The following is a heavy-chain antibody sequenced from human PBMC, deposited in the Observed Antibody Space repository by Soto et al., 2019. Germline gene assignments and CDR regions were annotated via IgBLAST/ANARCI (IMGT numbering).Heavy chain of an antibody. CDR1: GFTFSSYG. CDR2: IWYDGSNK. V-gene: IGHV3-33*01. Sequence: QVQLVESGGGVVQPGRSLRLSCAASGFTFSSYGMHWVRQAPGKGLEWVAVIWYDGSNKYYADTVEGRFTISRDNSKNPLYLQMNSLRAEDTAVYYCARDSRPGGTGYHGYKIWGQGTLGTVSS. D-gene: IGHD5-12*01. J-gene: IGHJ4*02. CDR3: ARDSRPGGTGYHGYKI.